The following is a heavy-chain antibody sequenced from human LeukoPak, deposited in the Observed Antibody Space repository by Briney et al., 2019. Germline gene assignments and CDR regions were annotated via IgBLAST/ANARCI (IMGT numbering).Heavy chain of an antibody. CDR2: IIPIFGTA. Sequence: SVKVSCKASGGTFSSYAISWVRQAPGQGLEWMGGIIPIFGTANYARKLRGRVTITAVESTSSAYMELSSLRSEDTAVYYCARARNHYYDSSGDAFDIWGQGTMVTVSS. CDR1: GGTFSSYA. D-gene: IGHD3-22*01. J-gene: IGHJ3*02. V-gene: IGHV1-69*13. CDR3: ARARNHYYDSSGDAFDI.